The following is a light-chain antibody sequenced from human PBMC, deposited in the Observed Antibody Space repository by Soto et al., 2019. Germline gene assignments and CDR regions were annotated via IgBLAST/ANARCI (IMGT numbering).Light chain of an antibody. CDR2: GAS. J-gene: IGKJ1*01. Sequence: EIVMTQSPATLSVSPGGRATLSCRASQSISDTLAWYQQKPGQAPRLLIHGASTRATGFPARFSGSGSGTDFTLTISSLQSEDFAVYYCQQYNNWPWTLGQRTKVEIK. CDR3: QQYNNWPWT. CDR1: QSISDT. V-gene: IGKV3-15*01.